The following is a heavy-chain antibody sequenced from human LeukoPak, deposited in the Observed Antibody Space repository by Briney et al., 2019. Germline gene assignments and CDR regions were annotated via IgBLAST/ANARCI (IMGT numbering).Heavy chain of an antibody. D-gene: IGHD3-3*01. CDR3: ARSDFWSGYFHWFDP. V-gene: IGHV4-59*01. Sequence: SETLSLTCTVSGGSISSYYWSWIRQPPGKGLEWIGYIYYSGSTNYNPSLKSRVTISVDTSKNQFSLKLSSVPAADTAVYYCARSDFWSGYFHWFDPWGQGTLVTVSS. CDR1: GGSISSYY. CDR2: IYYSGST. J-gene: IGHJ5*02.